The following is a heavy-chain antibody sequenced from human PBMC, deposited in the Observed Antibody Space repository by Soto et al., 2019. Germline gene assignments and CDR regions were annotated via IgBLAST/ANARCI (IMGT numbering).Heavy chain of an antibody. CDR3: ARDYPGIIGTTLL. V-gene: IGHV4-4*02. CDR1: GDSISNRGW. CDR2: IYNIGSP. J-gene: IGHJ4*02. Sequence: PSETLSLTCSVSGDSISNRGWWSWVRQPPGKGLEWIGEIYNIGSPNYNPSLKSRVTISMDKPKNQFSLILTSVTAADTAVYYCARDYPGIIGTTLLWGQGILVTVSS. D-gene: IGHD1-7*01.